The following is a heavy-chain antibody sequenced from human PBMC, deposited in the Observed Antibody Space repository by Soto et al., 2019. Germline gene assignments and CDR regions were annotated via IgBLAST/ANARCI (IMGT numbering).Heavy chain of an antibody. CDR3: AKWDDYYYYYGMDV. D-gene: IGHD1-1*01. V-gene: IGHV3-23*01. Sequence: PGGSLRLSCAASGFTFSSYAMSWVRQAPGKGLEWVSAISGSGGSTYYADSVKGRFTISRDNSKNTLYLQMNSLRAEDTAVYYCAKWDDYYYYYGMDVWGQGTTVTVS. CDR2: ISGSGGST. CDR1: GFTFSSYA. J-gene: IGHJ6*02.